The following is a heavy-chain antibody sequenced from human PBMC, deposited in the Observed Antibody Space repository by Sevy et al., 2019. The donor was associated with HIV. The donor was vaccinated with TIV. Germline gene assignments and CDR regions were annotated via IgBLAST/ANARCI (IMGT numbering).Heavy chain of an antibody. D-gene: IGHD3-22*01. CDR2: ISGSGGYT. Sequence: GGSLRLSCTASELTFSSYVMSWVRQAPGKGLEWVSTISGSGGYTYGADSVKGRFTISRDNSKNTVYLQMNSLTVEDTAMYYCAKEYSSGYSWGQGILVTVSS. V-gene: IGHV3-23*01. CDR3: AKEYSSGYS. J-gene: IGHJ4*02. CDR1: ELTFSSYV.